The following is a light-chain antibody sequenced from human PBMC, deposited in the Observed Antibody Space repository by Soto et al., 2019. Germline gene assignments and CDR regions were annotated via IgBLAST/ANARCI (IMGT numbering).Light chain of an antibody. CDR2: AAS. V-gene: IGKV1-9*01. CDR3: QQLNSHPLT. CDR1: QGISSH. Sequence: DIQLTQSPSFLSASVGDRVTITCRASQGISSHLAWYQQKPGKVPKLLIYAASTLTSGVPSRISGSGSGTEFTLTISSLQPEDFATYYCQQLNSHPLTFGGGTKVEIK. J-gene: IGKJ4*01.